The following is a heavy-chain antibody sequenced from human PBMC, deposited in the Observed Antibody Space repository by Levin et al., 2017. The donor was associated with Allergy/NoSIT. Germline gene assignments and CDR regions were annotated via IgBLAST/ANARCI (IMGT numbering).Heavy chain of an antibody. CDR2: IIPIFGTA. Sequence: SVKVSCKASGGTFSSYAISWVRQAPGQGLEWMGGIIPIFGTANYAQKFQGRVTITADESTSTAYMELSSLRSEDTAVYYCASRNRITMVRGVPLGAFDIWGQGTMVTVSS. CDR1: GGTFSSYA. V-gene: IGHV1-69*13. CDR3: ASRNRITMVRGVPLGAFDI. J-gene: IGHJ3*02. D-gene: IGHD3-10*01.